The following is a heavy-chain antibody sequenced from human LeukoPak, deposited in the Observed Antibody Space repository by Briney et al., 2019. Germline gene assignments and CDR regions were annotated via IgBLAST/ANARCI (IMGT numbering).Heavy chain of an antibody. J-gene: IGHJ5*02. Sequence: GASVKVSCKASGYSFNSYGFSWVRRAPGQGLEWMGWISNYNGNTNYAPNFHGRLTMTIDTSTTTSYMELRSLRSDDTAVYYCARDLAWGADLMGPTDDWLDPWGQGTLVTVSS. D-gene: IGHD1-26*01. CDR3: ARDLAWGADLMGPTDDWLDP. CDR2: ISNYNGNT. CDR1: GYSFNSYG. V-gene: IGHV1-18*01.